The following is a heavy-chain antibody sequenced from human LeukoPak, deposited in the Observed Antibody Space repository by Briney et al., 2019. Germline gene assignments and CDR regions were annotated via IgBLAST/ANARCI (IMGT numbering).Heavy chain of an antibody. CDR2: ISGSGGST. J-gene: IGHJ4*02. D-gene: IGHD1-26*01. CDR1: GFTFSSYW. Sequence: PGGSLRLSCAASGFTFSSYWMHWVRQAPGKGLVWVSVISGSGGSTYYADSVKGRFTISRDNSKNTLYLQMNNLRAEDTAVYYCAKDGYPHSGSYSHSDYWGQGTLVTVSS. CDR3: AKDGYPHSGSYSHSDY. V-gene: IGHV3-23*01.